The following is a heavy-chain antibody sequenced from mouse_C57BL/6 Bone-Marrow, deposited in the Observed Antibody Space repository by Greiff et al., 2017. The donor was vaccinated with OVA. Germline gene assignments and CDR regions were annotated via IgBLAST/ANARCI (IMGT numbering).Heavy chain of an antibody. D-gene: IGHD2-3*01. V-gene: IGHV1-76*01. Sequence: QVQLQQSGAELVRPGASVKLSCKASGYTFTDYYINWVKQRPGQGLEWIARIYPGSGNTYYNEKFKGKATLTAEKSSSTAYMQLSSLTSEDSAVYFCARMVYDGYYGYAMDYWGQGTSVTVSS. J-gene: IGHJ4*01. CDR3: ARMVYDGYYGYAMDY. CDR1: GYTFTDYY. CDR2: IYPGSGNT.